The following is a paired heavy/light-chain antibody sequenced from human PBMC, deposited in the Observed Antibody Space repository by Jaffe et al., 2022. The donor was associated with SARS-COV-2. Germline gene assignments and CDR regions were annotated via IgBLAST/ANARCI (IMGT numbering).Heavy chain of an antibody. V-gene: IGHV1-46*01. D-gene: IGHD3-10*01. CDR3: ARSLAARGAFDI. Sequence: QVRLVQSGAEVMKSGASVKVSCKASGYTFTSYYIHWVRQAPGQGLEWMGLINPNSDSTAYAQKFQGRITMTRDTSTSTVSMELRSLRSEDTAVYYCARSLAARGAFDIWGLGTLVTVSS. CDR1: GYTFTSYY. CDR2: INPNSDST. J-gene: IGHJ3*02.
Light chain of an antibody. CDR1: SSNIGTNY. Sequence: QSVLTQPPSASGTPGQRVTISCSGSSSNIGTNYVYWYQQLPGTAPKLLIYRNNQRPSGVPDRFSGSKSGTSASLAISGLRSGDEADYYCAVWDDSLSAWVFGGGTKLTVL. V-gene: IGLV1-47*01. CDR2: RNN. CDR3: AVWDDSLSAWV. J-gene: IGLJ3*02.